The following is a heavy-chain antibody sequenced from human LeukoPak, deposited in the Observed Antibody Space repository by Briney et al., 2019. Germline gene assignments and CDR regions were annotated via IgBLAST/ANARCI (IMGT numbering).Heavy chain of an antibody. CDR1: GFTLSSHW. Sequence: GASLRLSCAASGFTLSSHWMSWVRQAPGKGLEWVANIKNGGSQKYYVDSVKGRFTISRDNAKNSLYLQMNSLRAEDTAVYYCARDIGWYYFDYWGQGTLVSVSS. V-gene: IGHV3-7*04. D-gene: IGHD6-19*01. CDR2: IKNGGSQK. J-gene: IGHJ4*02. CDR3: ARDIGWYYFDY.